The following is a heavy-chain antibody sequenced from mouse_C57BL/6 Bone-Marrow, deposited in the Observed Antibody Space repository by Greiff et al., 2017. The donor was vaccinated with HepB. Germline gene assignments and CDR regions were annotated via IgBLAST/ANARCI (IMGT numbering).Heavy chain of an antibody. CDR1: GYTFTSYW. V-gene: IGHV1-55*01. D-gene: IGHD1-1*01. J-gene: IGHJ4*01. CDR3: AREGDYYYGSSYGYAMDY. Sequence: QVQLQQPGAELVKPGASVKMSCKASGYTFTSYWITWVKQRPGQGLEWIGDIYPGSGSTNYNEKFKSKATLTVDTSSSTAYMQLSILSSEYSSVYYCAREGDYYYGSSYGYAMDYWGQGTSVTVSS. CDR2: IYPGSGST.